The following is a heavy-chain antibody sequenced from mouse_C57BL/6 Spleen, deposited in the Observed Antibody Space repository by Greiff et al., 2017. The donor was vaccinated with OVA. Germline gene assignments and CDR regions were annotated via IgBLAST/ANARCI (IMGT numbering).Heavy chain of an antibody. CDR3: ARRGFYYDYEGFAY. D-gene: IGHD2-4*01. Sequence: QVQLKQPGAELVKPGASVKLSCKASGYTFTSYWMHWVKQRPGRGLEWIGRIDPNSGGTKYNEKFKSKATLTVDKPSSTAYMQLSSLTSEDSAVYYCARRGFYYDYEGFAYWGQGTLVTGSA. CDR1: GYTFTSYW. J-gene: IGHJ3*01. CDR2: IDPNSGGT. V-gene: IGHV1-72*01.